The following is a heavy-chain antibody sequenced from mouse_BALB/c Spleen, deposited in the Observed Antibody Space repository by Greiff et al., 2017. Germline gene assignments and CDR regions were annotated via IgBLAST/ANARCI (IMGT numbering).Heavy chain of an antibody. CDR1: GFTFSSYT. J-gene: IGHJ3*01. CDR2: ISSGGSYT. Sequence: EVKLMESGGGLVKPGGSLKLSCAASGFTFSSYTMSWVRQTPEKRLEWVATISSGGSYTYYPDSVKGRFTISRDNAKNTLYLQMSSLKSEDTAMYYCTRDPNGCPAFAYWGQGTLVTVSA. CDR3: TRDPNGCPAFAY. D-gene: IGHD1-1*01. V-gene: IGHV5-6-4*01.